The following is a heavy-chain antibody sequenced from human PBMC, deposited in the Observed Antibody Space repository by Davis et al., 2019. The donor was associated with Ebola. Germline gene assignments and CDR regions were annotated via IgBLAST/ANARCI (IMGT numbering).Heavy chain of an antibody. CDR3: TTDYYCSGGSCYSSYFDY. Sequence: PGGSLRLSCAASGFTFSSYAMSWVRQAPGKGLQWVSAIRASGDTTYDADSVRGRFTVSRDNSKNTLYLQMNSLKTEDTAVYYCTTDYYCSGGSCYSSYFDYLGQGTLVTVSS. J-gene: IGHJ4*02. D-gene: IGHD2-15*01. CDR1: GFTFSSYA. CDR2: IRASGDTT. V-gene: IGHV3-23*01.